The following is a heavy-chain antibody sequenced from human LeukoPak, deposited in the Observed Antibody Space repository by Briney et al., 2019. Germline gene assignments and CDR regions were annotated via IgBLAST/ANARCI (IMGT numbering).Heavy chain of an antibody. CDR2: SNPSGVGT. V-gene: IGHV1-46*01. CDR3: ARDKLSRFLEWLFPLDY. J-gene: IGHJ4*02. CDR1: GYTFTSYY. Sequence: ASVKVSCRASGYTFTSYYMHWVRQAPGQGLEWMGVSNPSGVGTNYAQKFQGRVTMTTDTSTSTAYMELRSLRSDDTAVYYCARDKLSRFLEWLFPLDYWGQGTLVTVSS. D-gene: IGHD3-3*01.